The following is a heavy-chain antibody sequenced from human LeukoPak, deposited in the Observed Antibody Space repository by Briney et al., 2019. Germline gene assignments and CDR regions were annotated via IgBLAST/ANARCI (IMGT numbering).Heavy chain of an antibody. Sequence: GGSLRLSCAASGFTVTSNYMSWVRQAPGKGLEWVSVIYSGGSTYYADSVKGRFTISRDNSKNTLYLQMNSLRAEDTAVYYCARDPLGYCSSTSCYAEVLWGQGTLVTVSS. V-gene: IGHV3-66*01. J-gene: IGHJ4*02. D-gene: IGHD2-2*01. CDR3: ARDPLGYCSSTSCYAEVL. CDR1: GFTVTSNY. CDR2: IYSGGST.